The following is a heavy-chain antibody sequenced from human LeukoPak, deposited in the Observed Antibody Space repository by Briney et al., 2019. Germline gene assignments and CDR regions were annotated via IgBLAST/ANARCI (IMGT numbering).Heavy chain of an antibody. D-gene: IGHD3-22*01. V-gene: IGHV4-34*01. J-gene: IGHJ6*03. CDR2: INHSGST. CDR1: GGSFSGYY. CDR3: ARLRDYYDSSGYYHYYYYMDV. Sequence: SGTLSLTCAVYGGSFSGYYWSWIRQPPGKGLEWIGEINHSGSTNYNPSLKSRVTVSVDTSKNQFSLKLSSVTAADTAVYYCARLRDYYDSSGYYHYYYYMDVWGKGTTVTVSS.